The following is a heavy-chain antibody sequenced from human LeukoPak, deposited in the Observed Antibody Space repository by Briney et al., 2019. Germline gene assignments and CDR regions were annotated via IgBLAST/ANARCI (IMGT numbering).Heavy chain of an antibody. Sequence: ASVKASCKASGYTFTSYGISWVRQAPGQGLEWMGWISAYNGNTNYAQKLQGRVTMTTDTSTSTAYMELRSLRSDDTAVYYCYCSSTSCHNPDNWFDPWGQGTLVTVSS. D-gene: IGHD2-2*01. CDR1: GYTFTSYG. CDR2: ISAYNGNT. J-gene: IGHJ5*02. V-gene: IGHV1-18*01. CDR3: YCSSTSCHNPDNWFDP.